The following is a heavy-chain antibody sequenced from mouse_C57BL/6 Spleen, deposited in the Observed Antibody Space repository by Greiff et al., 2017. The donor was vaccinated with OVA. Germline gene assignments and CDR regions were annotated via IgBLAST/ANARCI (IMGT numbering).Heavy chain of an antibody. CDR3: ARRGVSYAMDY. CDR1: GYTFTSYW. J-gene: IGHJ4*01. V-gene: IGHV1-59*01. Sequence: VQLQESGAELVRPGTSVKLSCKASGYTFTSYWMHWVKQRPGQGLEWIGVIDPSDSYTNYNQKFKGKATLTVDTSSSTAYMQLSSLTSEDSAVYYCARRGVSYAMDYWGQGTSVTVSS. CDR2: IDPSDSYT.